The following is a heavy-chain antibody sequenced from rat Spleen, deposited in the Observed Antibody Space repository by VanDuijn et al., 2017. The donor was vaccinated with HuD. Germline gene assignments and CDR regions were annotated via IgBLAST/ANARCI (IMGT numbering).Heavy chain of an antibody. Sequence: EVQLVESDGGLVQPGRSLKLSCAASGFTFSDYYMAWVRQAPTKGLEWVTTISSDGGSTYYPDSVKGRFTISRDNAENTVYLQMNSLRSEDTATYYCARRHYGYTDYFDYWGQGVMVTVSS. CDR2: ISSDGGST. CDR1: GFTFSDYY. CDR3: ARRHYGYTDYFDY. V-gene: IGHV5-29*01. J-gene: IGHJ2*01. D-gene: IGHD1-9*01.